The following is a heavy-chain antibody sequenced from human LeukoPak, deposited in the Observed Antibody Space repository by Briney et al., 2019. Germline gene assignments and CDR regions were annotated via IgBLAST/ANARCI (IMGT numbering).Heavy chain of an antibody. CDR2: INHSGST. V-gene: IGHV4-34*01. CDR1: GGSFSGYY. D-gene: IGHD3-10*01. Sequence: PSETLSLTCAVYGGSFSGYYWSWIRQPPGKGLEWIGEINHSGSTNYNPSPKSRVTISVDTSKNQFSLKLNSVTAADTAVYYCARDSAHGKYGSRGGGYFDYWSQGTLVTVSS. J-gene: IGHJ4*02. CDR3: ARDSAHGKYGSRGGGYFDY.